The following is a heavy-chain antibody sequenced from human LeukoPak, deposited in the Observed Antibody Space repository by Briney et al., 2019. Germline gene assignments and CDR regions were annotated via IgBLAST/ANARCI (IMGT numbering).Heavy chain of an antibody. CDR2: ERSGGSK. V-gene: IGHV3-30*02. CDR3: AKDRDDYGNDC. D-gene: IGHD4-17*01. J-gene: IGHJ4*02. Sequence: PGGSLGLSCAASGFTFSNFGMHWIRQAPGKGLERVAVERSGGSKHYADSVKGRFTISRDNSKNTLWLEMNNLRTDDTAVYYCAKDRDDYGNDCWGQGVLVTVST. CDR1: GFTFSNFG.